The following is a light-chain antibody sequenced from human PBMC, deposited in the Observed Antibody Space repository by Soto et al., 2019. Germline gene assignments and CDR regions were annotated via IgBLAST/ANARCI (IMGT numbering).Light chain of an antibody. CDR3: MQGTQYPLT. CDR1: QSLVHNNGNTY. Sequence: DIVLTQTPLSSPVTLGQPASISCRSSQSLVHNNGNTYLNWLQQRPGQPPRLLIYRVSNRFSGVPERFSGSGARTNFTLKISRVEPEDVAIYYCMQGTQYPLTFGQGTRLEIK. J-gene: IGKJ5*01. V-gene: IGKV2-24*01. CDR2: RVS.